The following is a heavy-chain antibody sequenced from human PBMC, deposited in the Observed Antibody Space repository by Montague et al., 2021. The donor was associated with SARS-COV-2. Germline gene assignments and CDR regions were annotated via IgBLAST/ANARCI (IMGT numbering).Heavy chain of an antibody. D-gene: IGHD3-22*01. CDR1: GGSFSDYY. CDR2: INHRGTS. V-gene: IGHV4-34*01. Sequence: SETLSLTCAVYGGSFSDYYWSWTRQPPGKGLEWIGEINHRGTSKYNPSLKSRVSISLDTSKNQFSLYLSSVTAADTAVYYCARGRQHFNMIVVVMTGGEYYFGYWGQGTLVTVSS. J-gene: IGHJ4*02. CDR3: ARGRQHFNMIVVVMTGGEYYFGY.